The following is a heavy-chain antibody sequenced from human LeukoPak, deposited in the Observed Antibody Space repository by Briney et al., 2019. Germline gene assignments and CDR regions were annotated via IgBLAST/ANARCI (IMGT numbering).Heavy chain of an antibody. J-gene: IGHJ3*02. V-gene: IGHV3-7*01. CDR3: ARDESLGDFWSGYFDAFDI. Sequence: GGSLRLSCAASGFTFSSYWMTWVRQAPGKGLEWVANIKQDGSEKYYVDSVKGRFTISRDNAKNSLYLQMNSLRAEDTAVYYCARDESLGDFWSGYFDAFDIWGQGTMVTVSS. D-gene: IGHD3-3*01. CDR2: IKQDGSEK. CDR1: GFTFSSYW.